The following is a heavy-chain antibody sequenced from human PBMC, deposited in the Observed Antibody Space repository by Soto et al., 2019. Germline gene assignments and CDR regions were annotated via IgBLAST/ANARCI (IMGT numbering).Heavy chain of an antibody. Sequence: SLRLSCEASGFPFSSFGIHWVLQAPGKGLEWLAIIWNDGSSEYYADSVKGRFTISRDNSKNTVYLQVSNLRAEDTAVYFCARDQTDSGGYSDSWGQGTLVTVSS. V-gene: IGHV3-33*01. CDR3: ARDQTDSGGYSDS. J-gene: IGHJ4*02. D-gene: IGHD2-15*01. CDR1: GFPFSSFG. CDR2: IWNDGSSE.